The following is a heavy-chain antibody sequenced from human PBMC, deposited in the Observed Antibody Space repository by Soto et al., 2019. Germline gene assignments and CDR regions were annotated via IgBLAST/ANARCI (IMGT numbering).Heavy chain of an antibody. Sequence: QVQLVQSGAEVKKPAASVKVSCKASGYTFTSYDINWVRQATGQGREWMGWMNANSGNTGYAQKFQGRVTMTRNTSISTAYMELSSLRSKDTAVYYCAREHSSSWRFDYGGQGTLVTVPS. J-gene: IGHJ4*02. CDR1: GYTFTSYD. CDR2: MNANSGNT. V-gene: IGHV1-8*01. CDR3: AREHSSSWRFDY. D-gene: IGHD6-13*01.